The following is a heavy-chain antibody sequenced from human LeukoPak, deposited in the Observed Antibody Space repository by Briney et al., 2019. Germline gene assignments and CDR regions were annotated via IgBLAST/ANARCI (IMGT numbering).Heavy chain of an antibody. D-gene: IGHD6-13*01. CDR3: VGESSYVAATGRGGWFDP. CDR1: GDSISSYY. J-gene: IGHJ5*02. V-gene: IGHV4-59*01. CDR2: IYFSGNT. Sequence: SETLSLTCTVSGDSISSYYWTWIRQPPGKGLEWIGYIYFSGNTNYNSSLKSRVTMSIDTSKNQFSLKLNSVTAADSAVYYCVGESSYVAATGRGGWFDPWGQGTLVTASS.